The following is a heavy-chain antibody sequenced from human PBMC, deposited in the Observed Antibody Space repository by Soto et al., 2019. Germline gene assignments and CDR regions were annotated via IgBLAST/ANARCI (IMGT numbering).Heavy chain of an antibody. V-gene: IGHV3-33*01. CDR1: GFTFSSYG. J-gene: IGHJ5*02. CDR3: ARDLLVPAANWFDP. D-gene: IGHD2-2*01. CDR2: IWYDGSNK. Sequence: QVQLVESGGGVVQPGRSLRLSCAASGFTFSSYGMHWVRQAPGKGLEWVAVIWYDGSNKYYADSVKGRFTISRDNSKNTLYLRMNSLRAEDTAVYYCARDLLVPAANWFDPWGQGTLVTVSS.